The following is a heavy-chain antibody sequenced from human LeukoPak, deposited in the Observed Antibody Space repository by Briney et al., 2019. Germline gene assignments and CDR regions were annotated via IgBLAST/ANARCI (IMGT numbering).Heavy chain of an antibody. J-gene: IGHJ4*02. V-gene: IGHV3-7*04. Sequence: GGSLRLSCVASGFTLSSYWMSWVRPAPGKGLEWVAHIKQDGSEKYYVASENGRFTISRDNAKNSLYLQMNSRRVEDTAVYYCARDGQQLGVGGQGSLVIVSS. CDR3: ARDGQQLGV. D-gene: IGHD6-13*01. CDR2: IKQDGSEK. CDR1: GFTLSSYW.